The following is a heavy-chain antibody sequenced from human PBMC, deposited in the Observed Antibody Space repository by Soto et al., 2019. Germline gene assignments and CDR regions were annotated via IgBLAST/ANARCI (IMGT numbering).Heavy chain of an antibody. CDR2: IWYDGSNK. Sequence: GGSLRLSCAASGFTFSSYGMHWVRQAPGKGLEWVAVIWYDGSNKYYADSVKGRFTISRDNSKNTLYLQMNSLRAEDTAVYYCARDSGVGAAPGDYYYYGMDVWGQGTTVTVSS. V-gene: IGHV3-33*01. CDR3: ARDSGVGAAPGDYYYYGMDV. J-gene: IGHJ6*02. D-gene: IGHD2-15*01. CDR1: GFTFSSYG.